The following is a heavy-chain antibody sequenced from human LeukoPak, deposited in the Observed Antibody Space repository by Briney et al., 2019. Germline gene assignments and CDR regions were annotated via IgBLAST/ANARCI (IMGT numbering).Heavy chain of an antibody. CDR2: IRSKAYGGTT. CDR1: GFTFSSYG. V-gene: IGHV3-49*04. CDR3: TGDGYNPYYFDY. D-gene: IGHD5-24*01. Sequence: PGGSLRLSCAASGFTFSSYGMHWVRPAPGKGLEWVGFIRSKAYGGTTEYAASVKGRFTISRDDSKSIAYLQMNSLKTEDTAVYYCTGDGYNPYYFDYWGQGTLVTVSS. J-gene: IGHJ4*02.